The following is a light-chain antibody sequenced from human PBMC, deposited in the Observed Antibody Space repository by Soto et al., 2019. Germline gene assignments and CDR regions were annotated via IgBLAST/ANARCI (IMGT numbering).Light chain of an antibody. Sequence: EIVFIQSPATLSLSPGERATLSCRASQSVSSSLAWYQQNPGQAPRLLIFDASNRATGIPVRFSGSGSGTDFTLTISSXEPEDFTVYYCQQHSNWPLTFGGGTKVDIK. CDR1: QSVSSS. CDR2: DAS. J-gene: IGKJ4*01. V-gene: IGKV3-11*01. CDR3: QQHSNWPLT.